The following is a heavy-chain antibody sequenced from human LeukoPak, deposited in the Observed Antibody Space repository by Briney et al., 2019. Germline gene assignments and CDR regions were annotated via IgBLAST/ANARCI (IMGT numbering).Heavy chain of an antibody. CDR1: GFIFKKYW. V-gene: IGHV3-7*01. Sequence: GGSLRLSCVASGFIFKKYWMNWVRQVPGKGLECLANIKEDGSETYYADSVKGRFTISRDNPKNLLFLQINSLRVEDTAVYYCAREKALMDHYDFSGYDWEYWGQGSLVIVSS. J-gene: IGHJ4*02. CDR2: IKEDGSET. CDR3: AREKALMDHYDFSGYDWEY. D-gene: IGHD3-22*01.